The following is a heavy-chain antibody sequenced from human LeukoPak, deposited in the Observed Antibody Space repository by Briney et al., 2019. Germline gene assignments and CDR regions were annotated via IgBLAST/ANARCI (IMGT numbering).Heavy chain of an antibody. Sequence: GRSLRLSCAASGFTFSSYGMHWVRQAPGKGLEWVAVISYDGSNKYYADSVKGRFTISRDNSKNTLYLQMNSLRAEDTAVYYCAKGPFRVAATDYYYYYGMDVWGQGTTVTVSS. CDR2: ISYDGSNK. CDR3: AKGPFRVAATDYYYYYGMDV. CDR1: GFTFSSYG. D-gene: IGHD2-15*01. J-gene: IGHJ6*02. V-gene: IGHV3-30*18.